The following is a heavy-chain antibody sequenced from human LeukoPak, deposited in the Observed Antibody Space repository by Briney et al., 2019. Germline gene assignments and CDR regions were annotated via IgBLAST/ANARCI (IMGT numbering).Heavy chain of an antibody. D-gene: IGHD3-22*01. Sequence: PSETLSLTCTVSGGSISSRGYYWGWIRQPPGKGLEWIGSIYYGGNTYYNPSLKSRVTISLDTSRNQFSLKLNSMTAADTAVYYCARHDSSGPYNAFDVWGQGTMVTVSS. J-gene: IGHJ3*01. CDR1: GGSISSRGYY. CDR2: IYYGGNT. CDR3: ARHDSSGPYNAFDV. V-gene: IGHV4-39*01.